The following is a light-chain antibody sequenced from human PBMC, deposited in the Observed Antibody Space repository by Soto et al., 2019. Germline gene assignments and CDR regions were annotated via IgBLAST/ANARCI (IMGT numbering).Light chain of an antibody. CDR2: DAS. Sequence: DIQMTQSPSSLSASVGDRVTITCQASQDIYNYLNWYQQKPGKAPKLLICDASNLETGVPSRFSGSGSGTDFTFTIRSLQPEDIATYYCQQYDNLPITFGQGTRLEIK. V-gene: IGKV1-33*01. J-gene: IGKJ5*01. CDR1: QDIYNY. CDR3: QQYDNLPIT.